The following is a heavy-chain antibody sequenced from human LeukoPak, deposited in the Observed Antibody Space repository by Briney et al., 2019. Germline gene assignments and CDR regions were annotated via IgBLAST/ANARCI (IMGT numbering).Heavy chain of an antibody. D-gene: IGHD1-26*01. CDR2: INHSGST. CDR1: GGSFSGYY. CDR3: ARVGHQWELELPSPYYYYMDV. Sequence: SETLSLTCAVYGGSFSGYYWSWIRQPPGKGLEWIGEINHSGSTNYNPSLKSRVTISVDTSKNQFSLKLSSVTAADTAVYHCARVGHQWELELPSPYYYYMDVWGKGTTVTVSS. J-gene: IGHJ6*03. V-gene: IGHV4-34*01.